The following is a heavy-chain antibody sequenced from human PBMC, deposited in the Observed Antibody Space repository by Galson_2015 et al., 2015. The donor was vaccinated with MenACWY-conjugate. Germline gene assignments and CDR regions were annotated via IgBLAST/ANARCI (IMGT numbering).Heavy chain of an antibody. CDR3: ATAARGHTPDEPC. V-gene: IGHV3-7*03. CDR2: INQGGSDT. J-gene: IGHJ4*02. D-gene: IGHD5-18*01. CDR1: GFTFNNYW. Sequence: SLRLSCAASGFTFNNYWMRWVRQAPGQGLEWVAHINQGGSDTNYVDSVKGRFTISRDNTKNSLHLQMNSLRAEDTAVYYCATAARGHTPDEPCWGQGTLVTVSP.